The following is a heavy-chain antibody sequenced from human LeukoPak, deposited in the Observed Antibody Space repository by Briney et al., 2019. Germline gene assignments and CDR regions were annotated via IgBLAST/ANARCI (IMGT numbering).Heavy chain of an antibody. V-gene: IGHV4-34*01. D-gene: IGHD5-18*01. CDR3: ARSRQMDTAFGTFDY. CDR1: GGSFSGYY. Sequence: SETLSLTCAVYGGSFSGYYWSWIRQPPGKGLEWIGEINHSGSTDYNPSLKSRVTVSVDTSKNQFSLKLSSVTAADTAVYYCARSRQMDTAFGTFDYWGQGTLATVSS. J-gene: IGHJ4*02. CDR2: INHSGST.